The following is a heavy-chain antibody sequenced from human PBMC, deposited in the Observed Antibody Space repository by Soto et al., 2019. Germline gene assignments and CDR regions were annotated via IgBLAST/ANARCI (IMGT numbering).Heavy chain of an antibody. CDR3: ARGVEAVAGSLYFQH. V-gene: IGHV3-74*01. D-gene: IGHD6-19*01. CDR1: GFTFSSYW. CDR2: INSDGSST. J-gene: IGHJ1*01. Sequence: EVQLVESGGGLVQPGGSLRLSCAASGFTFSSYWMHWVRQAPGKGLVWVSRINSDGSSTSYADSVKGRFTISRDNAKNTLYLQMNSLRAEDTAVYYCARGVEAVAGSLYFQHWGQGTLVTVSS.